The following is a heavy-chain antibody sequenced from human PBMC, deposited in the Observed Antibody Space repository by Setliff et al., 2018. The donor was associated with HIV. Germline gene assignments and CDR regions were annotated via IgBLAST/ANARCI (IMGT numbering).Heavy chain of an antibody. CDR1: EYMILASR. CDR2: ISPNNGAA. Sequence: ASVQVSCKATEYMILASRMNWVRQATGQGLEWIGRISPNNGAAEYAPKFKGRVIMTLDTYISTAYLEIPRLTSDDAAVDYCARPRVFDSFDVWGQGKMVTV. J-gene: IGHJ3*01. V-gene: IGHV1-2*06. CDR3: ARPRVFDSFDV.